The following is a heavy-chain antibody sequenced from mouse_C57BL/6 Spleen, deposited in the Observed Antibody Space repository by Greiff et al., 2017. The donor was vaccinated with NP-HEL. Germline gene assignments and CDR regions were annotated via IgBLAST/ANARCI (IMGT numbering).Heavy chain of an antibody. V-gene: IGHV14-1*01. CDR3: TTGTPLYFDY. D-gene: IGHD4-1*01. Sequence: VHVKQSGAELVRPGASVKLSCTASGFNIKDYYMHWVKQRPEQGLEWIGRIDPEDGDTEYAPKFQGKATMTADTSSNTAYLQLSSLTSEDTAVYYCTTGTPLYFDYWGQGTTLTVSS. J-gene: IGHJ2*01. CDR1: GFNIKDYY. CDR2: IDPEDGDT.